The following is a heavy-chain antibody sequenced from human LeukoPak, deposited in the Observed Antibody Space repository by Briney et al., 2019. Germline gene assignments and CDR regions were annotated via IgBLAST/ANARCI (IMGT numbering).Heavy chain of an antibody. V-gene: IGHV6-1*01. J-gene: IGHJ4*02. CDR2: TYYRSKWFN. Sequence: SQTLSLTCAISGDSVSNNKASWGWIRQSSSRGLEWLGRTYYRSKWFNDYAVSVRSRIIINPDTSKNQFSLLLNSVTPEDTAVYFCARWGDGFNHWGQGTLVTVSS. CDR3: ARWGDGFNH. CDR1: GDSVSNNKAS. D-gene: IGHD5-24*01.